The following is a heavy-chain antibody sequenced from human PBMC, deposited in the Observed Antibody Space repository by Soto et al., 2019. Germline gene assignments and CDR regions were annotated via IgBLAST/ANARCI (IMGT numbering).Heavy chain of an antibody. V-gene: IGHV4-61*05. CDR1: GVYIISSSYY. Sequence: SETQSHTSTFSGVYIISSSYYWGWIRKPPGKGLEWIAYIFYSGSTSYNPSLKSRVTISLDTSKNQFSLKLNYVTAADTAVYYCARLGGTSKFDYWGQGTLVTAPQ. CDR3: ARLGGTSKFDY. J-gene: IGHJ4*02. CDR2: IFYSGST. D-gene: IGHD1-26*01.